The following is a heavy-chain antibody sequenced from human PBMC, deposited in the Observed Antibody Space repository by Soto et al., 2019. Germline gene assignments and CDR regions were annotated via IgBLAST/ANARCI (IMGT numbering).Heavy chain of an antibody. Sequence: GGSLRLSCAASGFTFSSYAMSWVRQAPGKGLEWVSYISSTSGTISYADSVKGRFTLSRDNAKSSLFLQMNSLRAEDTAVYYCARAVYTSKTTFDYWGQGTLVTVSS. CDR2: ISSTSGTI. CDR1: GFTFSSYA. J-gene: IGHJ4*02. D-gene: IGHD1-7*01. CDR3: ARAVYTSKTTFDY. V-gene: IGHV3-48*04.